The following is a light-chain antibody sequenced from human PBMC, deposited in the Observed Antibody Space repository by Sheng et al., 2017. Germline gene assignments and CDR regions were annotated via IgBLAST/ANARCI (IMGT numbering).Light chain of an antibody. CDR1: QSIRGL. Sequence: EIVMTQSPATVSVSPGERATLSCRASQSIRGLLAWYQQKPGQAPRLLIYGASTRATGIPARFSGSGSGTEFTLTISSLQSEDFAVYYCQQYNNWPRTFGQGTKVEIK. CDR3: QQYNNWPRT. J-gene: IGKJ1*01. CDR2: GAS. V-gene: IGKV3-15*01.